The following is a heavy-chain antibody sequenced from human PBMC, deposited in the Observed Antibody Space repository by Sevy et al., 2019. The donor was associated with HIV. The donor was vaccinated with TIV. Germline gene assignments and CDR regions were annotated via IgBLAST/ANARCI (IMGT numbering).Heavy chain of an antibody. CDR3: ARDLGSSLNWFDP. J-gene: IGHJ5*02. CDR1: GDSVSSNSAA. D-gene: IGHD6-13*01. Sequence: KQSQTLSLTCAISGDSVSSNSAAWNWIRQSPSRGLEWLGRTYYRSKWYNDYAVSVKSRITINPETSRNQFSLQLNAVTPEDTAVYYCARDLGSSLNWFDPWGQGTLVTVSS. CDR2: TYYRSKWYN. V-gene: IGHV6-1*01.